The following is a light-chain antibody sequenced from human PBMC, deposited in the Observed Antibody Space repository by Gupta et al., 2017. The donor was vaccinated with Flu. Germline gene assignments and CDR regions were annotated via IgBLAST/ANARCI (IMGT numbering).Light chain of an antibody. Sequence: ISCTGSSSNIGAGYNVHWYQHVPGTAPRLLIEGDNNRPSGVPDRVSGSKSDTSASLVITGLQAEEEADYYCQSSDSSRSGAVVFGGGTKLTVL. CDR1: SSNIGAGYN. CDR3: QSSDSSRSGAVV. J-gene: IGLJ2*01. CDR2: GDN. V-gene: IGLV1-40*01.